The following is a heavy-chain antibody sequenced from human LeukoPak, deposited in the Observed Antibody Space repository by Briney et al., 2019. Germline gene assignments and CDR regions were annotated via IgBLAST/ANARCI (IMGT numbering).Heavy chain of an antibody. CDR2: LNTDGSDT. CDR1: GFTFSAYW. V-gene: IGHV3-74*01. Sequence: GGSLRLSCAASGFTFSAYWMHWVRHAPGKGLVWVSRLNTDGSDTRYADSVQGRFTISRDNAKNMLYLQMNSLRAEDTAVYYCARSEAVAWSFDLWGRGTLVTVSS. D-gene: IGHD6-19*01. J-gene: IGHJ2*01. CDR3: ARSEAVAWSFDL.